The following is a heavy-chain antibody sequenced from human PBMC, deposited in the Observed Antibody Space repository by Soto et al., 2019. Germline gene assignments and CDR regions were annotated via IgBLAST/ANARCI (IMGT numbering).Heavy chain of an antibody. V-gene: IGHV3-53*01. J-gene: IGHJ5*02. CDR3: GRNPPDTPPLTYNSFDT. CDR1: GLTVSSSY. Sequence: GGSLRLSCVASGLTVSSSYMSWVRQAPGKGLEWVSVIYSGGSTYYGDSVKGRFTISRDNSKNTLYLQMSSLTVEDTAMYYCGRNPPDTPPLTYNSFDTWGQGTTVHVSS. CDR2: IYSGGST.